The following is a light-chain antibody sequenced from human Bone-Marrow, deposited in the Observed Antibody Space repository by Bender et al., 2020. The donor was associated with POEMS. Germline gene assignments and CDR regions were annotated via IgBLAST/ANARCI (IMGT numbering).Light chain of an antibody. V-gene: IGLV2-11*01. CDR1: SSDVGGYNY. CDR3: SSHAGSDSLV. Sequence: QSALTQPRSVSASPGQSVTISCTGTSSDVGGYNYVSWYQQHPDKAPKLMIYEVSKRPSGVPDRFSGSKSGNTASLTVSGLQAEDEADYYCSSHAGSDSLVFGGGTKLTVL. CDR2: EVS. J-gene: IGLJ3*02.